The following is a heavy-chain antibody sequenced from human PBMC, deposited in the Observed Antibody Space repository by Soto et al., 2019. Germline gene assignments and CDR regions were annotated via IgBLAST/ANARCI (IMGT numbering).Heavy chain of an antibody. CDR1: GGSFSGYY. J-gene: IGHJ5*02. CDR3: ARDLDP. V-gene: IGHV4-34*01. CDR2: INHSGST. Sequence: SETLSLTCAVYGGSFSGYYWSWIRQPPGKGLEWIGEINHSGSTNYNPSLKSRVTISVDTSKNQFSLKLSSVTAADTAVYYCARDLDPWGQGTLVTVSS.